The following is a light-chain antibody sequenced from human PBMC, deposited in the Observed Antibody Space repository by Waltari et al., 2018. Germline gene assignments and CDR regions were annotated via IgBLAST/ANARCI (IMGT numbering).Light chain of an antibody. V-gene: IGKV3-20*01. J-gene: IGKJ4*01. CDR2: GTS. CDR1: QSVTSIS. Sequence: EIVLTPSPGTLSLSTGERATLSCRASQSVTSISLSWYQQKLGQAPRLLIYGTSSRATGTPDRFSGSGSGTDFTLTISRLEPEDVAVYYCQQYDGEVVTFGGGTKVEI. CDR3: QQYDGEVVT.